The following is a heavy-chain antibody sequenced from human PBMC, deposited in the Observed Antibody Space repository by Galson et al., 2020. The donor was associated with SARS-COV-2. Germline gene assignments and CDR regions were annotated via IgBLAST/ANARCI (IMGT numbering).Heavy chain of an antibody. CDR3: AGSLRYFDWLPPVFDY. V-gene: IGHV3-48*03. J-gene: IGHJ4*02. CDR2: ISSSGSTI. Sequence: GGSLRLSCAASGFTFSSYEMNWVRQAPGKGLEWVSYISSSGSTIYYADSVKGRFTISRDNAKNSLYLQMNSLRAEDTAVYYCAGSLRYFDWLPPVFDYWGQGTLVTGSS. CDR1: GFTFSSYE. D-gene: IGHD3-9*01.